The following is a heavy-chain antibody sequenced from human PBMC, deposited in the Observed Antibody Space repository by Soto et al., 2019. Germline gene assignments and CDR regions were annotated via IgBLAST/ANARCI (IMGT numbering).Heavy chain of an antibody. V-gene: IGHV4-59*01. CDR3: ARVMVGATNFEY. CDR2: IYYSGST. J-gene: IGHJ4*02. CDR1: GGSISSYY. D-gene: IGHD1-26*01. Sequence: SETLSLTCTVSGGSISSYYWSWIRQPPGKGLEWIGYIYYSGSTNYNPSLKSRVTISVDTSKNQFSLKLSSVTAADTAVYYCARVMVGATNFEYWGQGTLVTVSS.